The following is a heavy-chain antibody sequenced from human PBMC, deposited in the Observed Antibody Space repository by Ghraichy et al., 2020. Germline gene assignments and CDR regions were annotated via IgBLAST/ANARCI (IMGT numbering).Heavy chain of an antibody. CDR3: ARARKKYYYDSSGTNIPIYFDY. D-gene: IGHD3-22*01. CDR1: GGSISSGGYS. V-gene: IGHV4-30-2*01. CDR2: IYHSGST. Sequence: SQTLSLTCAVSGGSISSGGYSWSWIRQPPGKGLEWIGYIYHSGSTYYNPSLKSRVTISVDRSKNQFSLKLSSVTAADTAVYYCARARKKYYYDSSGTNIPIYFDYWGQGTLVTVSS. J-gene: IGHJ4*02.